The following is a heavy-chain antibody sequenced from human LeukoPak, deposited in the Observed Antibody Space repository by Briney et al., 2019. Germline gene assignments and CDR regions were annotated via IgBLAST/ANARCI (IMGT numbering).Heavy chain of an antibody. Sequence: GASVKVSCKASGYTFTGYYMHWVRQAPGQGLEWMGWINPNSGGTNYAQKFQGRVTMTRDTSISTAYMELSRLRSDDTAVYYCARDMEYYYDSSGYLFDYWGQGTLVTVSS. CDR1: GYTFTGYY. J-gene: IGHJ4*02. CDR3: ARDMEYYYDSSGYLFDY. V-gene: IGHV1-2*02. CDR2: INPNSGGT. D-gene: IGHD3-22*01.